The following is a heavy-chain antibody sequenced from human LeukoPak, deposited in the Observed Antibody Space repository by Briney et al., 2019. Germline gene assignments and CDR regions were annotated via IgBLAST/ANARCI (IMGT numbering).Heavy chain of an antibody. V-gene: IGHV1-2*02. Sequence: ASVKVSCKASGYTFTDYYIYWVRQAPGQGLEWMGWINPNNGGTKYGQKFQGRVTMTRDTSISTVYMELSSLRSDDTAVYYCARDDCTSASCYLAYWGQGTLVTVSS. CDR1: GYTFTDYY. J-gene: IGHJ4*02. D-gene: IGHD2-2*01. CDR3: ARDDCTSASCYLAY. CDR2: INPNNGGT.